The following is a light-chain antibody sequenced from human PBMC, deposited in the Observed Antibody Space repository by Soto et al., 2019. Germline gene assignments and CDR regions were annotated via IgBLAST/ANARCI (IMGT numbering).Light chain of an antibody. Sequence: EIVLTQSPATLSVSPGERATLSCRASQSVSSDLAWFQQKPGQAPRLLIYGASTRAIGIPARFSGSGSGTEFTLTISSLQSEDFAIYYCQQSNNWPLTFGGGTKVEVK. V-gene: IGKV3-15*01. CDR2: GAS. CDR1: QSVSSD. CDR3: QQSNNWPLT. J-gene: IGKJ4*01.